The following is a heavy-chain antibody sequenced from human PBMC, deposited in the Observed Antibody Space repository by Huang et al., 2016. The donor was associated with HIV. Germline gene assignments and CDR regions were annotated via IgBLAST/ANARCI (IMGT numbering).Heavy chain of an antibody. J-gene: IGHJ4*02. CDR2: MHYGGRT. D-gene: IGHD3-22*01. V-gene: IGHV4-39*02. Sequence: LLLRESGSGLVKTSETMSLSCTVAFASISGNSTYWTWVRQSPGKGLEWIASMHYGGRTYYNPSLKSRVSMAGDTSHNQHFSLTLAAVTAADTAVYFCASGPVIVSISRFYFEQWGPGILVTV. CDR1: FASISGNSTY. CDR3: ASGPVIVSISRFYFEQ.